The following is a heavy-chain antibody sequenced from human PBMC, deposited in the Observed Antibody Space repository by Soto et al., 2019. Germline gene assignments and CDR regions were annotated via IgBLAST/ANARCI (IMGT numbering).Heavy chain of an antibody. D-gene: IGHD2-15*01. V-gene: IGHV3-15*01. J-gene: IGHJ4*02. Sequence: GGSLRLSCAASGFTFSNAWMSWVRQAPGKGLEWVGRIKSKTDGGTTDYAAPVKGRFTISRDDSKNTLYLQMNSLKTEDTAVYYCTTDLADCSGGSCYSDFDYWGQGTLVTVSS. CDR3: TTDLADCSGGSCYSDFDY. CDR2: IKSKTDGGTT. CDR1: GFTFSNAW.